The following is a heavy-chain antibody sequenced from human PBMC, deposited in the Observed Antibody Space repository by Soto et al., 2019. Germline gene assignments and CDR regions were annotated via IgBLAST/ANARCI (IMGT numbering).Heavy chain of an antibody. Sequence: QVQLVQSGAEVKKPGASVKVSCKASGYTFTSYAMHWVRQAPGQRLEWLGCINAGNGNTKYSQKFQGRVTITRDTSASTAYMELSSLRSEDTAVYYCARVKVVPAAIRYGMDVWGQGTTVTVSS. CDR2: INAGNGNT. V-gene: IGHV1-3*01. J-gene: IGHJ6*02. D-gene: IGHD2-2*01. CDR1: GYTFTSYA. CDR3: ARVKVVPAAIRYGMDV.